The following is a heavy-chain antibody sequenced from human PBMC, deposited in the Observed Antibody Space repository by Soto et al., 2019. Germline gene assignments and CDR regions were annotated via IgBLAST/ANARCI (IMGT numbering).Heavy chain of an antibody. CDR3: ARGDELITRISMIRGRRVGGFDI. V-gene: IGHV1-69*13. Sequence: SVKVSCKASGGTFSSYAISWVRQAPGQGLEWMGGIIPIFGTANYAQKFQGRVTITADESTSTAYMELSSLRSEDTAVYYCARGDELITRISMIRGRRVGGFDIWG. J-gene: IGHJ3*02. CDR2: IIPIFGTA. D-gene: IGHD3-10*01. CDR1: GGTFSSYA.